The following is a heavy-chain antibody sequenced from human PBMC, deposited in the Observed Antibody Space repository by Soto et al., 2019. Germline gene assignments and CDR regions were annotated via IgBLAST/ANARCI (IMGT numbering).Heavy chain of an antibody. V-gene: IGHV3-30-3*01. CDR1: GFIFTSYA. J-gene: IGHJ5*02. CDR2: ISYDGNNK. Sequence: QVQLVESGGGVVQPGRSLRLSCAASGFIFTSYAMHWVRQAPGKGLEWVAFISYDGNNKYYADSVKGRFTISRDNSKNTLYLQMASLSAEDAAVYSCARVSALRAFDPWGQGTLVTVSS. CDR3: ARVSALRAFDP. D-gene: IGHD2-15*01.